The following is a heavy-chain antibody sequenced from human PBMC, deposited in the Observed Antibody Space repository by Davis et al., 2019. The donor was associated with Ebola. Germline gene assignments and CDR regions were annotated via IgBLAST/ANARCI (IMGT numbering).Heavy chain of an antibody. Sequence: MPSETLSLTCAVSGGSISSSNWWSWVRQPPGKGLEWIGEIYHSGSTNYNPSLKSRVTISVDTSKSQFSLRLSSVTAADTAVYYCARGGWNYYYGMDVWGQGTTVTVSS. V-gene: IGHV4-4*02. CDR1: GGSISSSNW. CDR2: IYHSGST. J-gene: IGHJ6*02. D-gene: IGHD6-19*01. CDR3: ARGGWNYYYGMDV.